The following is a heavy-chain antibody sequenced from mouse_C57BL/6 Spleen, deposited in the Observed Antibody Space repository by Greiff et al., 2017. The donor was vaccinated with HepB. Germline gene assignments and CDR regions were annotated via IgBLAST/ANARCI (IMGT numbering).Heavy chain of an antibody. CDR1: GYTFTDYE. D-gene: IGHD2-5*01. V-gene: IGHV1-15*01. Sequence: VQRVESGAELVRPGASVTLSCKASGYTFTDYEMHWVKQSPVHGLEWIGAIDPETGGTAYNQKFKGKAILTADKSSSTAYMELRSLTSEDSAVYYCTVYYSNFFDYWGQGTTLTVSS. CDR3: TVYYSNFFDY. J-gene: IGHJ2*01. CDR2: IDPETGGT.